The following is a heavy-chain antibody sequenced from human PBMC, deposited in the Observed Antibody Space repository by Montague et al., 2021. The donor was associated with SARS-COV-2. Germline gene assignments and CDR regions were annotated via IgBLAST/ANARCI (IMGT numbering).Heavy chain of an antibody. Sequence: SETLSLTCAVYGGSFNHYYWTWIRQAPGKGLEWIGEVNHSGGTNYNPSLKSRVATSVDTSKNQFSLKLNSLTAADTAVYYCTGVRQQLVRTYYLDYWGQGTLVTVSS. D-gene: IGHD6-13*01. CDR3: TGVRQQLVRTYYLDY. V-gene: IGHV4-34*01. J-gene: IGHJ4*02. CDR2: VNHSGGT. CDR1: GGSFNHYY.